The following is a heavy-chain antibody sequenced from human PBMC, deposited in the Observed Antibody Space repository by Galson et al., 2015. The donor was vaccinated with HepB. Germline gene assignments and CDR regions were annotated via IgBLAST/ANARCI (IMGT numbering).Heavy chain of an antibody. CDR2: ITGSGGNI. CDR3: AKGGYIVATQIYGMDV. Sequence: SLRLSCAASGFTFSSYAMSWVRQAPGKGLEWVSGITGSGGNIYYADSVKGRFTISRDNSKTTLYLQMNSLRAEDTAVYYCAKGGYIVATQIYGMDVWGQGTTVTVSS. V-gene: IGHV3-23*01. CDR1: GFTFSSYA. J-gene: IGHJ6*02. D-gene: IGHD5-12*01.